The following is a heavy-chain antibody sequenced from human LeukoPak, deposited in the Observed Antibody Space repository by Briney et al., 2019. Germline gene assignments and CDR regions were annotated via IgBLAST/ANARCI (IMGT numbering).Heavy chain of an antibody. CDR1: GDSISPYY. CDR3: ARPNGSGWYYLDN. J-gene: IGHJ4*02. CDR2: IYNSGRT. Sequence: PSETLSLTCTVSGDSISPYYWSWLRQPPGKGLEWIGEIYNSGRTKYNPSLMSRVTISVDTSKNQFSLKLNSVTAADTAVYYCARPNGSGWYYLDNWGQGTLVTVSS. D-gene: IGHD6-19*01. V-gene: IGHV4-59*01.